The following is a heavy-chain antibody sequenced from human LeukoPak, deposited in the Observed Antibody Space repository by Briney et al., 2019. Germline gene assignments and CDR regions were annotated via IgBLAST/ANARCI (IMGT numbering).Heavy chain of an antibody. V-gene: IGHV1-18*01. J-gene: IGHJ4*01. CDR3: ARDRMDTGTYFDY. D-gene: IGHD5-18*01. CDR1: GYTFTTYG. CDR2: ISTYNGNT. Sequence: SVTVSCKSSGYTFTTYGITWVRPAPGQGLEWMGWISTYNGNTNYAQKLQGRVTMTTDTSTSTAYMELRSLRSDDTAMYYCARDRMDTGTYFDYWGQGSLVTVSS.